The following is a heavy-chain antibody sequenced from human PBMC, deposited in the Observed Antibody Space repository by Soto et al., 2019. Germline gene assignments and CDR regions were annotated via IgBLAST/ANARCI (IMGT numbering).Heavy chain of an antibody. CDR1: GGSISSGGYY. Sequence: QVQLQESGPGLVKPSQTLSLTCTVSGGSISSGGYYWSWIRQHPGKGLEWIGYIYYSGSTYYNPSLKSRVTIAVDTSKNPFSLELRSVTAADTAVYYCARQGEFGVVIFIDYWGQGTLVTVSS. J-gene: IGHJ4*02. D-gene: IGHD3-3*01. CDR2: IYYSGST. CDR3: ARQGEFGVVIFIDY. V-gene: IGHV4-31*03.